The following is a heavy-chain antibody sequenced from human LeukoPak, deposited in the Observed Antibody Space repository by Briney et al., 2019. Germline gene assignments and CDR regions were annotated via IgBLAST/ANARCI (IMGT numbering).Heavy chain of an antibody. CDR2: INPSGGST. J-gene: IGHJ4*02. CDR1: GYTFTSNY. D-gene: IGHD1-1*01. CDR3: AREVSLRQQLELLPLSF. V-gene: IGHV1-46*01. Sequence: ASVKVSCKTAGYTFTSNYIHWLRQAPGQGLEWVGMINPSGGSTTYAQRFQGRATMTRDTSTSTVYMELSSLRSEDTAVYYCAREVSLRQQLELLPLSFWGQGTLVTVSS.